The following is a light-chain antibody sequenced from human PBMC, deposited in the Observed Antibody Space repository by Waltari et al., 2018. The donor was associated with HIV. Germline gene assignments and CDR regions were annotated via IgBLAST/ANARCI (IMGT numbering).Light chain of an antibody. Sequence: QSVLTQPPSVSGAPGQRVTISCTGSSSNIGAGFDVHRYQQLPGTAPKLLIYANINRPSGVPDRFFGSKSGSAASLAITGLQAEDEAHYYCQSFDSSLTTSGVIFGGGTKLTVL. V-gene: IGLV1-40*01. CDR3: QSFDSSLTTSGVI. CDR2: ANI. J-gene: IGLJ2*01. CDR1: SSNIGAGFD.